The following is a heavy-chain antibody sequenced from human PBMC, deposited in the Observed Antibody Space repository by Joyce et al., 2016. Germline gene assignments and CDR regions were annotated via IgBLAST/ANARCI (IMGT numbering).Heavy chain of an antibody. V-gene: IGHV3-21*01. CDR1: GFTFSSYS. J-gene: IGHJ6*02. CDR3: ARNSAPRASTYYGLDV. D-gene: IGHD5/OR15-5a*01. Sequence: EVQLVESGGGLVRPGGSLRLSCAASGFTFSSYSMNWVSQAPGKGLGWVSFISSNRNYIYYADSGKGRFTISRDNAKSSLFLQMDSLRAEDTAVYYCARNSAPRASTYYGLDVWGQGTTVTVSS. CDR2: ISSNRNYI.